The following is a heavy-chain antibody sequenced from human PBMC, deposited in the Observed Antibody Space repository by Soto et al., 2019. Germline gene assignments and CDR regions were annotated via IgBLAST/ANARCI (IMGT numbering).Heavy chain of an antibody. CDR3: ATGFRSSSFNY. J-gene: IGHJ4*02. Sequence: QVELVESGGGLVKPGGSLRLSCAASGLSLSDYYMSWIRQAPGEGLEWIAYITSSSSTIYYADSVKGRFTISGNDAKNARYLQLNSLSAEDTAGYDCATGFRSSSFNYGAQGTLVTVSS. CDR1: GLSLSDYY. CDR2: ITSSSSTI. D-gene: IGHD3-10*01. V-gene: IGHV3-11*01.